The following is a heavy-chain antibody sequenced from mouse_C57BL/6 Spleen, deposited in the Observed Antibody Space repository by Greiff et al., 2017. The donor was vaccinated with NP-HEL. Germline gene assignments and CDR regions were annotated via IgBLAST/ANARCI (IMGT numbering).Heavy chain of an antibody. D-gene: IGHD2-10*01. CDR1: GYTFTSYW. CDR2: IYPSDSET. Sequence: QVHVKQPGAELVRPGSSVKLSCKASGYTFTSYWMDWVKQRPGQGLEWIGNIYPSDSETHYNQKFKDKATLTVDKSSSTAYMQLSSLTSEDSAVYYCARRGTYYGNPWFAYWGQGTLVTVSA. CDR3: ARRGTYYGNPWFAY. V-gene: IGHV1-61*01. J-gene: IGHJ3*01.